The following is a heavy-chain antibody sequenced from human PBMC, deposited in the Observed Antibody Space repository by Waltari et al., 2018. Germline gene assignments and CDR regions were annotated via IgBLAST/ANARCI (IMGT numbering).Heavy chain of an antibody. CDR2: INHSGRT. CDR3: AGGGPEIVVVTAAIRGGFQGRRSFDL. D-gene: IGHD2-2*02. Sequence: QVQLQQWGAGLLKPSETLSLTCAVYGGSFSGYYWSWIRQPPGKGLEWIGEINHSGRTDYDPALKIRVTIAGGTAKNQFSLEMSSVTAAETAVYYCAGGGPEIVVVTAAIRGGFQGRRSFDLWGQGTMVTVSS. CDR1: GGSFSGYY. V-gene: IGHV4-34*01. J-gene: IGHJ3*01.